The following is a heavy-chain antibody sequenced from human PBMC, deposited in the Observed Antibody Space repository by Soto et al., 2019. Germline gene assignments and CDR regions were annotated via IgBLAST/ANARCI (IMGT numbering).Heavy chain of an antibody. J-gene: IGHJ4*02. CDR3: ARGDASHNSGYYYFGL. Sequence: EVQLEESGGGLVQPGGSLRLSCAASGFTFSSYDMHWVRQVTGKGLEWVSTFGSSGDTYYPGSLKGRFTISRENAKNSLYLQMNSLRAEHTAVYYCARGDASHNSGYYYFGLWGQGTLVTVSS. CDR2: FGSSGDT. D-gene: IGHD3-22*01. CDR1: GFTFSSYD. V-gene: IGHV3-13*04.